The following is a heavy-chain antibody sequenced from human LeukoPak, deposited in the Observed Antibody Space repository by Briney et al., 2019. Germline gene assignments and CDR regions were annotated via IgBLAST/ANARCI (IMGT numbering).Heavy chain of an antibody. CDR3: ARDPTNTSGRYAYFDF. V-gene: IGHV1-18*01. D-gene: IGHD6-19*01. CDR2: VSCFNGDT. Sequence: ASVKVSCQASGYTFNHHGISWVGPAPGQGLAWMGWVSCFNGDTHYAQKFQGRVTMTRDTSTTTAYMELRSLRSDDTALYYCARDPTNTSGRYAYFDFWGQGTLVTVSS. CDR1: GYTFNHHG. J-gene: IGHJ4*02.